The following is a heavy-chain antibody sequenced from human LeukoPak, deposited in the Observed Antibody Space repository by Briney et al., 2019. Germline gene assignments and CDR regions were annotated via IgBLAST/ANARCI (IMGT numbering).Heavy chain of an antibody. CDR1: GGSISSYF. D-gene: IGHD6-19*01. CDR2: IYYSEST. CDR3: ARLTGQAVAGTFLDY. Sequence: SETLSLTCTVSGGSISSYFWSWIRQPPGKGLEWIGYIYYSESTNYNPSLKSRVTISVGTSKNQFSLKMKSVTATDTAVYYCARLTGQAVAGTFLDYWGQGTLVTVSS. J-gene: IGHJ4*02. V-gene: IGHV4-59*08.